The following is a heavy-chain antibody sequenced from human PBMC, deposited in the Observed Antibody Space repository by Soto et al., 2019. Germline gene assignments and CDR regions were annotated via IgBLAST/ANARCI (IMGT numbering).Heavy chain of an antibody. Sequence: QVQLVQSGAEVKKPGSSLKVSCKVFGETLNSNPIGWVRQAPGQGPEWVGGIVPLSDRTNYAQELQGRVTVTADGSTSTVYMELSNLKSDDTAVYYWAIKSGRDCHSGGGCFSLDVWGQGSLITVSS. V-gene: IGHV1-69*01. CDR3: AIKSGRDCHSGGGCFSLDV. J-gene: IGHJ4*02. CDR1: GETLNSNP. D-gene: IGHD2-15*01. CDR2: IVPLSDRT.